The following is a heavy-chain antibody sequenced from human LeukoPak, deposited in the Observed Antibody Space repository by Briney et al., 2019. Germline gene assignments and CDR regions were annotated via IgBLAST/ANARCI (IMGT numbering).Heavy chain of an antibody. CDR2: IRYDGSNK. Sequence: PGGSLRLSCAASGFTFSSYGMHWVRRAPGKGLEWVAFIRYDGSNKYYADSVKGRFTISRDNSKNTLYLQMNSLRAEDTAVYYCAKESTIFGVVIMEALDYWGQGTLVTVSS. V-gene: IGHV3-30*02. D-gene: IGHD3-3*01. J-gene: IGHJ4*02. CDR3: AKESTIFGVVIMEALDY. CDR1: GFTFSSYG.